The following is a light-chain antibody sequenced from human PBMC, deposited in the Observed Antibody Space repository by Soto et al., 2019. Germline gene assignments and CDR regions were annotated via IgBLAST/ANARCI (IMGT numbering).Light chain of an antibody. CDR2: GAS. Sequence: EVVMTQSPATLSVSPGERVTLSCTASQSVSGNLAWYQQKPGQAPRLLIHGASTRATDIPARFSSSGSGTEFTPTITSLQSEDFAVYYCQHYVTWPLTFGGGTKVDIK. CDR3: QHYVTWPLT. J-gene: IGKJ4*01. V-gene: IGKV3-15*01. CDR1: QSVSGN.